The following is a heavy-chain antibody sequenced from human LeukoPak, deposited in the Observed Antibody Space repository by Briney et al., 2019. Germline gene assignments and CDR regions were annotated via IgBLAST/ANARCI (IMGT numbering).Heavy chain of an antibody. J-gene: IGHJ4*02. CDR3: TTDDYDY. Sequence: GGSLSLSCAASGFSLSNAWMSWVRQAPGEGREGVGRIKNKSDGWTTDYAAPVKGRSTISRDDSKNTLPLQMNSLTTEDTAVYYCTTDDYDYWGQGTLVTVSS. CDR2: IKNKSDGWTT. V-gene: IGHV3-15*01. CDR1: GFSLSNAW.